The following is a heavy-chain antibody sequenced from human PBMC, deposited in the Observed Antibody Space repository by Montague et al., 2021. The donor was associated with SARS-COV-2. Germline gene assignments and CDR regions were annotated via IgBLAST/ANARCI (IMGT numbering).Heavy chain of an antibody. CDR1: GGSVSSGGYY. CDR3: ARVSLAAAATRSDY. Sequence: SETLSLTCTVSGGSVSSGGYYWSWIRQPPGKGLEWIGYIYYSGSTNYNPSLKSRVTISLDTSKNQFSLKLTSVTAADTAVYYCARVSLAAAATRSDYWGQGTLVTASP. J-gene: IGHJ4*02. V-gene: IGHV4-61*08. D-gene: IGHD6-13*01. CDR2: IYYSGST.